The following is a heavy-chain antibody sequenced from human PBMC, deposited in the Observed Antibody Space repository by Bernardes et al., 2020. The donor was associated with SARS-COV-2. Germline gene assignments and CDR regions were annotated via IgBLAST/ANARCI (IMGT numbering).Heavy chain of an antibody. CDR2: ISSSGNTI. J-gene: IGHJ6*02. CDR1: GFTFTTYS. CDR3: RGVYYFYGMEV. V-gene: IGHV3-48*01. Sequence: GGSLRLSCAASGFTFTTYSMNWVRQAPGKGLEWVAYISSSGNTIYYADSVKGRFTISRDNAKDSLSLQMNSLRAEDTAVYYCRGVYYFYGMEVWGPGTTGTVS.